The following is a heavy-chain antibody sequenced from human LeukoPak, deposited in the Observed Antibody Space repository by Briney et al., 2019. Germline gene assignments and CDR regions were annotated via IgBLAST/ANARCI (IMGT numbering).Heavy chain of an antibody. CDR1: GFTFSSYW. V-gene: IGHV3-74*01. Sequence: GGSLRLSCVASGFTFSSYWMHWVRQDPRKGLVWVSRINGDGRDINYADSVRGRFTISRDNAKNTLYLQMNTLRVEDTAVYYCARDLTTVIAHVLYFDSWGQGTLVTVSS. CDR3: ARDLTTVIAHVLYFDS. CDR2: INGDGRDI. J-gene: IGHJ4*02. D-gene: IGHD4-11*01.